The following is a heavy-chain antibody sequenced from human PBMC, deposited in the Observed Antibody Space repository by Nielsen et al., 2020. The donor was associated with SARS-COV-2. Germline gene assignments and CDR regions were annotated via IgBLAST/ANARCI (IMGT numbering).Heavy chain of an antibody. Sequence: GESLKISCAASGFTVSSNYMSWVRQAPGKGLEWVSVIYSGGSTYYADSVKGRFTISRDNSKNTLYLQMNSLRAEDTAGYYCARMGQQLALYYYYYYYMDVWGKGTTVTISS. CDR3: ARMGQQLALYYYYYYYMDV. CDR1: GFTVSSNY. CDR2: IYSGGST. V-gene: IGHV3-53*01. D-gene: IGHD6-13*01. J-gene: IGHJ6*03.